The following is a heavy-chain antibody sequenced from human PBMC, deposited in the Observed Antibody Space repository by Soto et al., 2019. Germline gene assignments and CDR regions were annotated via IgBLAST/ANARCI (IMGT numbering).Heavy chain of an antibody. CDR1: GVTFSSSA. CDR2: VSGSGGTT. CDR3: ARCTVDTIVTSGWCHYLDP. Sequence: EVQLLDSGGGLVQPGGSLRLSCAASGVTFSSSAMSWVRQAPGKGLEWVSAVSGSGGTTYYADSVRCRFTISRDNSKNTLYLQMNSLRAEDTAIYFCARCTVDTIVTSGWCHYLDPWGQGTLVTVSS. V-gene: IGHV3-23*01. D-gene: IGHD6-19*01. J-gene: IGHJ5*02.